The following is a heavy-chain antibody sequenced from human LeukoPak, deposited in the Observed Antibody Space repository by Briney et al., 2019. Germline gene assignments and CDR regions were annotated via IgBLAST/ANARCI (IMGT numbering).Heavy chain of an antibody. Sequence: GGSLRLSCAASGFTFSSYSMNWVRQAPGKGLEWVSYISSSSSTIYYADSVKGRFTISRDNAKNSLYLQMNSLRAEDTAVYYCARAGITGTTGYFDYWGQGTLVTVSS. CDR1: GFTFSSYS. CDR2: ISSSSSTI. CDR3: ARAGITGTTGYFDY. J-gene: IGHJ4*02. D-gene: IGHD1-7*01. V-gene: IGHV3-48*01.